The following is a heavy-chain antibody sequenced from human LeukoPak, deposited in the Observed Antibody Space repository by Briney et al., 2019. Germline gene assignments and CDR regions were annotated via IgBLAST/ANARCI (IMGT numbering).Heavy chain of an antibody. CDR1: GGSISSGGYY. Sequence: SQTLSLTCTVSGGSISSGGYYWSWIRQHPGRGLEWIGYIYYSGSTYYNPSLKSRVAISVDTSKNQFSLKLSSVTAADTAIYYCAGSVTSRVVLDYWGQGTLVTVSS. CDR3: AGSVTSRVVLDY. J-gene: IGHJ4*02. V-gene: IGHV4-31*03. D-gene: IGHD3-10*01. CDR2: IYYSGST.